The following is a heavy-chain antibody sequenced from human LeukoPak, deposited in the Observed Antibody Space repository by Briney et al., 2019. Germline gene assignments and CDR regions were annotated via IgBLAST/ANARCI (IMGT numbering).Heavy chain of an antibody. D-gene: IGHD4-11*01. CDR2: ISGSGGST. J-gene: IGHJ4*02. CDR3: AKDLGSTVTTTFDY. V-gene: IGHV3-23*01. CDR1: GVTFSSYA. Sequence: GSLRLSCAASGVTFSSYAMSWVRQAPGKGLEWVSAISGSGGSTYYADSVKGRFTIPRDNSKNTLYLQMNSLRAEDTAVYYCAKDLGSTVTTTFDYWGQGTLVTVSS.